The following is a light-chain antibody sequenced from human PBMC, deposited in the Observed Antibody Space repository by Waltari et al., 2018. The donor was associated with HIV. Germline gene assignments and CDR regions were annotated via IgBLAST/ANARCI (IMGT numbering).Light chain of an antibody. V-gene: IGKV3-20*01. CDR1: QSVSSSY. CDR3: QQYGSSPT. CDR2: GAS. J-gene: IGKJ1*01. Sequence: EIVFTQSPGTLSSSPGERATLSCRASQSVSSSYLAWYQQKPGQAPRLLIYGASSRATGIPDRFSGSGSGTDFTLTISRLEPEDFAVYYCQQYGSSPTFGQGTKVEIK.